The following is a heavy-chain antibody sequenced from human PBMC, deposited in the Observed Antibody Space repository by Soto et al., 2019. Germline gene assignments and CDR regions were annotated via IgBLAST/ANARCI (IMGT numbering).Heavy chain of an antibody. D-gene: IGHD3-3*01. CDR1: GFSLSTSGVG. CDR3: AHMRVRRKERFLEWLLAKIPTFDY. Sequence: GSGPTLVNPTQTLTLTCTFSGFSLSTSGVGVGWIRQPPGKALEWLALIYWDDDKRYSPSLKSRLTITKDTSKNQVVLTMTNMDPVDTATYYCAHMRVRRKERFLEWLLAKIPTFDYWGQGTLVTVSS. J-gene: IGHJ4*02. CDR2: IYWDDDK. V-gene: IGHV2-5*02.